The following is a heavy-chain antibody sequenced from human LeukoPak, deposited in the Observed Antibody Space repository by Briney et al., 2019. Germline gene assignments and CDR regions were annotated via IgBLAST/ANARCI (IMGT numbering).Heavy chain of an antibody. Sequence: GASVKVSCKASGYTFTNYYIHWVRQAPGQGLEWMGIINPSGGSTNYGQKFQGRATMTRDTSTSTVYMELSSLTSEDTAVYYCARGIGLDDYWGQGTLVTVSS. V-gene: IGHV1-46*01. CDR2: INPSGGST. J-gene: IGHJ4*02. D-gene: IGHD6-19*01. CDR3: ARGIGLDDY. CDR1: GYTFTNYY.